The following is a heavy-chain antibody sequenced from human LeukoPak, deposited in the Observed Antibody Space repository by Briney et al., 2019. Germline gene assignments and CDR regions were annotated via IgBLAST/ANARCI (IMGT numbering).Heavy chain of an antibody. Sequence: SQTLSLTCAISGDSVSSNSAAWNWIRQSPSRGLEWLGRTYYRSKWYNDYAVSVKSRITINPDTSKNQFSLQLNSVTPEDTAVYYCARDEWDSSSWRTYCYYGMDVWGQGTTVTVSS. CDR2: TYYRSKWYN. CDR3: ARDEWDSSSWRTYCYYGMDV. J-gene: IGHJ6*02. V-gene: IGHV6-1*01. CDR1: GDSVSSNSAA. D-gene: IGHD6-13*01.